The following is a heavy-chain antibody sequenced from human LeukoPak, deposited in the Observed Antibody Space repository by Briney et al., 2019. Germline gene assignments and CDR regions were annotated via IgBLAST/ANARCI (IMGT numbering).Heavy chain of an antibody. Sequence: GSLRLSCAASGFTFSSYGMHWVRQAPGKGLEWVAVISYDGSNKYYADSVKGRFTISRDNSKNTLYLQMNSLRAEDTAVYYCANVVGSTHHWGQGTLVTVSS. V-gene: IGHV3-30*18. J-gene: IGHJ5*02. D-gene: IGHD3-10*01. CDR1: GFTFSSYG. CDR3: ANVVGSTHH. CDR2: ISYDGSNK.